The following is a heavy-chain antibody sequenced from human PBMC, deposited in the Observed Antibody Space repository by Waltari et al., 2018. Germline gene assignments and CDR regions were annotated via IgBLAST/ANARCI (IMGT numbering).Heavy chain of an antibody. Sequence: EVQLVESGGGLVKPGGSLRLSCAASGFTFSSYSMNWVRQAPGKGLEWVSSISSSSSDIYYADSVKGRFTISGDNAKNSLYLQMNSLRAEDTAVYYCARDYCSSTSCYQGDAFDIWGQGTMVTVSS. CDR3: ARDYCSSTSCYQGDAFDI. J-gene: IGHJ3*02. CDR1: GFTFSSYS. V-gene: IGHV3-21*01. CDR2: ISSSSSDI. D-gene: IGHD2-2*01.